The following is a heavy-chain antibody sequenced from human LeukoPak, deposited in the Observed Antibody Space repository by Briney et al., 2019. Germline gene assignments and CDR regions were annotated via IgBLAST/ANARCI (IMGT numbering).Heavy chain of an antibody. D-gene: IGHD3-22*01. Sequence: ASVKVSCKASGYTFTGYYMHWVRQAPGQGLEWMGWINPNSGGTNYAQKFQGRVTMTRDTSISTAYMELSRLRSDDTAVYYCARSISGYYPSPFDYWGQGTLVTVSS. J-gene: IGHJ4*02. CDR2: INPNSGGT. CDR3: ARSISGYYPSPFDY. CDR1: GYTFTGYY. V-gene: IGHV1-2*02.